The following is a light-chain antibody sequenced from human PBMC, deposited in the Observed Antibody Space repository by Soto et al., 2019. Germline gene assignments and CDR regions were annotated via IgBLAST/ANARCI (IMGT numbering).Light chain of an antibody. Sequence: QSVLTQPASVSGSPGQSITISCTGTSSDVGGYNYVSWYQQHPGKAPKLMIYEVSNRPSGVSNRFSGSKSGNTASLTISGLQAEDEADYYCSSYTSSSTVFGGGTNSPS. J-gene: IGLJ3*02. CDR1: SSDVGGYNY. V-gene: IGLV2-14*01. CDR2: EVS. CDR3: SSYTSSSTV.